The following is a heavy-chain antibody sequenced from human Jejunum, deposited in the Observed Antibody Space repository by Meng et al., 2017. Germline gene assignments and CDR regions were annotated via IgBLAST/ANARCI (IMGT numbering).Heavy chain of an antibody. D-gene: IGHD5-18*01. Sequence: GGSLKISCAASGFTFSSYEMNWVRQAPGKGLEWVSYISSSGSTIYYADSVKGRFTISRDNAKNSLYLQMNSLRAEDTAVYYCAREMPPEVIQLHYYYGMDVWGQGTTVTVSS. CDR1: GFTFSSYE. CDR2: ISSSGSTI. J-gene: IGHJ6*02. V-gene: IGHV3-48*03. CDR3: AREMPPEVIQLHYYYGMDV.